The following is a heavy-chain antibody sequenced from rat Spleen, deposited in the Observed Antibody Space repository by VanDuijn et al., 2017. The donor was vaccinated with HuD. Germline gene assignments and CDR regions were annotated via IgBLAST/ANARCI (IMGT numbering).Heavy chain of an antibody. CDR2: INSAGTT. CDR3: ARDLSSHPHYFDY. V-gene: IGHV3-3*01. Sequence: EVQLQESGPGLVKPSQSLSLTCSVTAYSITSSYRWNWIRKFPGNKLEWMGYINSAGTTIYSPSLKSRISITRDTSKNQFFLQVNSVTTEDTATYYCARDLSSHPHYFDYWGQGLLVTVSS. J-gene: IGHJ2*01. CDR1: AYSITSSYR. D-gene: IGHD3-2*01.